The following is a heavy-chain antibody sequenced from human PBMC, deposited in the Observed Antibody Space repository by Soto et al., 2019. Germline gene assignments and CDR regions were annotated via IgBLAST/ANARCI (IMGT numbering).Heavy chain of an antibody. D-gene: IGHD2-2*01. J-gene: IGHJ5*02. CDR3: ARVVPGAEAWFGP. CDR2: ISLYSDGT. CDR1: GYTFSNYG. V-gene: IGHV1-18*01. Sequence: ASLKVSCKASGYTFSNYGSTWVRQAPGQPLEWLGWISLYSDGTNYAQKFQGRVSMTTDTSTTTAYMELRSLRSDDTAVYYCARVVPGAEAWFGPWGQGTLVNVSS.